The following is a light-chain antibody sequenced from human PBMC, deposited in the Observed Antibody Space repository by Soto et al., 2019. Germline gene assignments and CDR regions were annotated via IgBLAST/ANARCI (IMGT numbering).Light chain of an antibody. Sequence: EIVMTQSPATLSVSPGERATLSCRASQSVSSNLAWYQQKPGQAPRLLIYGASTRATDIPARFSGSGSGTEFTLTISSLQPEDFAVYYCQQYNNWPRTFGQGSKVEIE. CDR3: QQYNNWPRT. J-gene: IGKJ1*01. V-gene: IGKV3-15*01. CDR2: GAS. CDR1: QSVSSN.